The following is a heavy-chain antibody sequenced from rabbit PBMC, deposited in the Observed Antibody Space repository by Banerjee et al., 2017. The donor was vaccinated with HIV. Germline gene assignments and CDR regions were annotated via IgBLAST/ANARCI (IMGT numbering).Heavy chain of an antibody. CDR3: ARDRDASGGGWAYDL. Sequence: QSLEESGGDLVKPGASLTLTCTASGFSFSSSYYMCWVRQAPGKGLEWIACIYGGSGGSTYYASWAKGRFTISKTSSTTVTLQMTSLTAADTATYFCARDRDASGGGWAYDLWGQGTLVTVS. CDR2: IYGGSGGST. D-gene: IGHD1-1*01. J-gene: IGHJ3*01. CDR1: GFSFSSSYY. V-gene: IGHV1S40*01.